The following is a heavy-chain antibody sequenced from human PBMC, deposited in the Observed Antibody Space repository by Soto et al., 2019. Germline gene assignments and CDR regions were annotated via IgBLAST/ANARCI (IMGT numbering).Heavy chain of an antibody. CDR1: GYSFTSYW. Sequence: GESLKISCKGSGYSFTSYWISWVRQMPGKGLEWMGRIDPSDSYTNYSPSFQGHVTISADKSISTAYLQWSSLKASDTAMYYCARYGYCSSTSCYPTGQYYYYGMDVWGQGTTVTVSS. D-gene: IGHD2-2*01. V-gene: IGHV5-10-1*01. J-gene: IGHJ6*02. CDR3: ARYGYCSSTSCYPTGQYYYYGMDV. CDR2: IDPSDSYT.